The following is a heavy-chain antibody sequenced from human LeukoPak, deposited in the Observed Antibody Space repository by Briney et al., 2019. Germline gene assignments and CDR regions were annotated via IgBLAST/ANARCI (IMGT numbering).Heavy chain of an antibody. CDR1: GFTFSSYG. D-gene: IGHD2-15*01. J-gene: IGHJ4*02. Sequence: PGGSLRLSCIASGFTFSSYGMHWVRQAPGKGLEWVALIWSDESNMYYADYVKGRFTITRDNSKNTVYLQMNSLRADDTAVYYCSKDQGTYCSGGRCYSGYFESWGQGSLVTVSS. V-gene: IGHV3-33*06. CDR3: SKDQGTYCSGGRCYSGYFES. CDR2: IWSDESNM.